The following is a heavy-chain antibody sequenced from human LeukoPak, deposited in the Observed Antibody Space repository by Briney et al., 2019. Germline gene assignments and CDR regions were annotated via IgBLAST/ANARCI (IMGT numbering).Heavy chain of an antibody. CDR1: GDSIGSGVYY. Sequence: SETLSLTCTVSGDSIGSGVYYWGWIRQPPGKGLEWIGSFYYSGSIYYNPSLKSRVTISVDTSRNQLSLKLSSVSAADTAVYYCARRRDGYNLYYFDYWGQGILVTVSS. V-gene: IGHV4-39*01. CDR2: FYYSGSI. J-gene: IGHJ4*02. CDR3: ARRRDGYNLYYFDY. D-gene: IGHD5-24*01.